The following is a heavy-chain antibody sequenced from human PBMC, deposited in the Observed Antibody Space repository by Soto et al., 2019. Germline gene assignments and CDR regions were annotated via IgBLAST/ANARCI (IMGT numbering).Heavy chain of an antibody. CDR1: GGSISSGGYS. J-gene: IGHJ4*02. CDR2: IYHSGST. V-gene: IGHV4-30-2*01. Sequence: SETLSLTCAVSGGSISSGGYSWSWIRQPPGKGLEWIGYIYHSGSTYYNPSVKSRVTISVDRSKNQLSLKLSSVTAADTAVYYCARVWSPSYDSSGYYDTNPYFDDWGQGTLVTVSS. CDR3: ARVWSPSYDSSGYYDTNPYFDD. D-gene: IGHD3-22*01.